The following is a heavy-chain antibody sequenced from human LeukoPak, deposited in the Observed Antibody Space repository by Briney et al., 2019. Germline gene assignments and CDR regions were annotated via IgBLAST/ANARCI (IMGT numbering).Heavy chain of an antibody. D-gene: IGHD3-22*01. J-gene: IGHJ5*02. V-gene: IGHV3-30*01. Sequence: GGSLRLSCAASGFTFSSYSMHWVRQAPGKGLEWVAVISYDGSNKYYADSVKGRFTISRDNSKNTLYMQMNSLRAEDTAVYYCARGGDSSGSPFDPWGQGTLVTVSS. CDR2: ISYDGSNK. CDR1: GFTFSSYS. CDR3: ARGGDSSGSPFDP.